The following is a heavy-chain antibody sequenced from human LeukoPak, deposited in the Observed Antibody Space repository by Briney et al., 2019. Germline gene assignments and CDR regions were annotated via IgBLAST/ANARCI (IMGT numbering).Heavy chain of an antibody. Sequence: SETLSLTCTVSGGSISSSSYYWGWIRQPPGKGLEWIGSIYYSGSTYYNPSLKSRVTISVDTSKNQFSLKLSSVTAADTAVYYCARRSDGYNWQEEFDYWGQGTLVTVSS. D-gene: IGHD5-24*01. V-gene: IGHV4-39*01. CDR1: GGSISSSSYY. CDR3: ARRSDGYNWQEEFDY. J-gene: IGHJ4*02. CDR2: IYYSGST.